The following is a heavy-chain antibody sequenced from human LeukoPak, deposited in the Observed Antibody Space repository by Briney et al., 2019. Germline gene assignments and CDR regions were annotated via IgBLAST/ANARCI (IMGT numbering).Heavy chain of an antibody. V-gene: IGHV6-1*01. J-gene: IGHJ5*02. CDR2: TYYRSKWYN. CDR3: AKDMDYYGSGSYYNSRWFDP. D-gene: IGHD3-10*01. CDR1: GDSVSNNSVA. Sequence: SQTLSLTCTISGDSVSNNSVAWNWIRHSPSRGLEWLGRTYYRSKWYNDYAVSVKSRITINPETAKNQFSLQLNSVTPEDTAMYYCAKDMDYYGSGSYYNSRWFDPWGQGTLVTVSS.